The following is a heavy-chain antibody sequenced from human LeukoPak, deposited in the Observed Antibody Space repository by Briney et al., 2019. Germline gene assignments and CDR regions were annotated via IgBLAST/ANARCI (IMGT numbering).Heavy chain of an antibody. J-gene: IGHJ5*02. CDR1: GYTFTGYY. V-gene: IGHV1-2*02. CDR2: INPNSGGT. CDR3: ARGRYCSGGSYYFGPTFDP. Sequence: ASVKVSCKASGYTFTGYYMHWVRQAPGQGLEWMGWINPNSGGTNYAQKFQGRVTMTRDTSISTAYMELSRLRSDDTAVYYCARGRYCSGGSYYFGPTFDPWGQGTLVTVSS. D-gene: IGHD2-15*01.